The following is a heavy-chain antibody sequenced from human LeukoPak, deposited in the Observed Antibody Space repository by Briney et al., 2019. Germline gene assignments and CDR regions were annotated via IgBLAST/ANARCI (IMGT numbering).Heavy chain of an antibody. V-gene: IGHV3-21*01. CDR1: GFTFSNYN. D-gene: IGHD3-3*01. CDR2: ISSSSIYI. Sequence: GGSLRLSCAASGFTFSNYNMNWVRQAPGKGLEWVSAISSSSIYIYYADSVKGRFTISRDNAKNSLYLQMNSLRAEDTAVYYCARDGDYDFWRQDYWGQGTLVTVSS. J-gene: IGHJ4*02. CDR3: ARDGDYDFWRQDY.